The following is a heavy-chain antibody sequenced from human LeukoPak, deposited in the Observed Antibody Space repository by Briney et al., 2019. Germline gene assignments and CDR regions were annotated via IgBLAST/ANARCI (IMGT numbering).Heavy chain of an antibody. CDR3: ARALDRSGYLLAIDY. V-gene: IGHV4-39*07. J-gene: IGHJ4*02. Sequence: SETLSLTCIISGGSISSSPYYWGWIRQPPGKRLEWIGTLSYSGKTYYNPSLKSRVTISVDTSKNQFSLKLSSVTAADTAVYYCARALDRSGYLLAIDYWGQGTLVTVSS. D-gene: IGHD3-22*01. CDR2: LSYSGKT. CDR1: GGSISSSPYY.